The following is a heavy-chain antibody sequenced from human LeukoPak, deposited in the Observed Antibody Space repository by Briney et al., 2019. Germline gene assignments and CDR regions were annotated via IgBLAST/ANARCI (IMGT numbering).Heavy chain of an antibody. CDR3: ARRKRYYDSSGSPYFEY. CDR2: IKQDGSEK. J-gene: IGHJ4*02. V-gene: IGHV3-7*01. Sequence: GGSLRLSCAASGFTFSSYWMSWVRQAPGKGLECVANIKQDGSEKYYVDSVKGRFTISRDNAKNSLYLQMNSLRAEDTAVYYCARRKRYYDSSGSPYFEYWGQGTLVTVFS. CDR1: GFTFSSYW. D-gene: IGHD3-22*01.